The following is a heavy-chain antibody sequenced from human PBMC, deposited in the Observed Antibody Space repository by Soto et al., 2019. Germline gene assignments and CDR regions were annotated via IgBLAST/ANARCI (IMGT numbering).Heavy chain of an antibody. CDR1: GFNFKKFA. J-gene: IGHJ1*01. CDR3: AKADGEQWLIPHLDN. Sequence: GGSLRLSCEASGFNFKKFAMGWVRQAPGEGLEWVSGISCCGGSTFYADSVKGRFSLARDDSKNSLSLQLNSLRVEDTAHYYCAKADGEQWLIPHLDNWGQGTQVTVSS. D-gene: IGHD6-19*01. CDR2: ISCCGGST. V-gene: IGHV3-23*01.